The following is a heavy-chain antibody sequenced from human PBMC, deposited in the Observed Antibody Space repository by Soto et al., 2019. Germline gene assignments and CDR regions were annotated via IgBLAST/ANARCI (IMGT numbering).Heavy chain of an antibody. D-gene: IGHD6-19*01. CDR2: VSHDGRNT. CDR1: GFTFSDYA. J-gene: IGHJ4*02. V-gene: IGHV3-30*18. CDR3: AKGGRQWLVTSDFNY. Sequence: GGSLRLSCAASGFTFSDYAMHWVRQAPGKGLEWVAVVSHDGRNTHYADSVKGGLTISRDSSKNTVSLEMTSLGVEDTAVYYCAKGGRQWLVTSDFNYWGKGALFTVSS.